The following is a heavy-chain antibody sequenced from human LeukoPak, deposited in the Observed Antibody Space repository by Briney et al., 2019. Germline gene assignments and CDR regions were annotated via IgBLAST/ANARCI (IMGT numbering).Heavy chain of an antibody. CDR1: GFTFSTYW. V-gene: IGHV3-7*03. D-gene: IGHD4-17*01. CDR2: INQDASEI. J-gene: IGHJ4*02. Sequence: PGGSLRLSCAASGFTFSTYWMNWYRQAPGKGLEWVGNINQDASEINYVDSVGGRFTISRDNAKNSLHLQMNSLRAEDTALYYCARTAMGDYVRFPNDYWGQGTLVTVSS. CDR3: ARTAMGDYVRFPNDY.